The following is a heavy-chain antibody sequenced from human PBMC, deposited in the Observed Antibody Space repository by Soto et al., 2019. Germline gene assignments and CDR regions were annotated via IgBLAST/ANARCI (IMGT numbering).Heavy chain of an antibody. D-gene: IGHD3-3*01. CDR3: AKDNKVWSGYYNYYYYYYMDV. J-gene: IGHJ6*03. CDR1: GFTFSSYA. CDR2: ISGSGGST. Sequence: GGSLRLSCAASGFTFSSYAMSWVRQAPGKGLEWVSAISGSGGSTYYADSVKGRFTISRDNSKNTLYLQMNSLRAEDTAVYYCAKDNKVWSGYYNYYYYYYMDVWGKGTTVTVSS. V-gene: IGHV3-23*01.